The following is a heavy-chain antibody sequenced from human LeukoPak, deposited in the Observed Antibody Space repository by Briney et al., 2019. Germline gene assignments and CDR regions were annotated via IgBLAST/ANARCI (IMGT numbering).Heavy chain of an antibody. V-gene: IGHV4-59*01. CDR3: ARVPRSYYYYYYMDV. Sequence: SETLSLTCTVSGGSISTYYWSWIRQPPGKGLEWIGYIYYSGSTTYNPSLKSRVTISVDTSKNQFSLKPSSVTAADTAVYYCARVPRSYYYYYYMDVWGKGTTVTVSS. J-gene: IGHJ6*03. CDR1: GGSISTYY. CDR2: IYYSGST.